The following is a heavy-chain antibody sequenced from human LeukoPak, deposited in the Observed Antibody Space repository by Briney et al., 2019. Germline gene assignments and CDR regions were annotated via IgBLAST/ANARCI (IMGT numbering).Heavy chain of an antibody. V-gene: IGHV4-39*07. CDR3: ARDRGGGYGDYIFDY. CDR1: GGSISSSSYY. CDR2: IYYSGST. Sequence: PSETLSLTCTVSGGSISSSSYYWGWIRQPPGKGLEWIGSIYYSGSTYYNPSLKSRVTISVDTSKNQFSLKLSSVTAADTAVYYCARDRGGGYGDYIFDYWGQGTLVTVSS. D-gene: IGHD4-17*01. J-gene: IGHJ4*02.